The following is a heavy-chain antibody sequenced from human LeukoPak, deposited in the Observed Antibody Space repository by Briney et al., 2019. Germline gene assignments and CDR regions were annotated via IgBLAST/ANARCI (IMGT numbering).Heavy chain of an antibody. CDR3: AKRDQSPIVVVVAGGFDY. Sequence: GGSLRPSCAASGFTFSSYAMSWVRQAPGKGLEWVSAISGSGGSTYYADSVKGRFTISRDNSKNTLYLQMNSLRAEDTAVYYCAKRDQSPIVVVVAGGFDYWGQGTLVTVSS. V-gene: IGHV3-23*01. J-gene: IGHJ4*02. CDR2: ISGSGGST. CDR1: GFTFSSYA. D-gene: IGHD2-15*01.